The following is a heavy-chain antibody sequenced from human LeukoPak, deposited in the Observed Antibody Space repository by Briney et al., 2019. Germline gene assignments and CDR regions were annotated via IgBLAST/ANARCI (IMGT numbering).Heavy chain of an antibody. CDR2: IYNSGIT. V-gene: IGHV4-4*07. Sequence: SETLSLTCNVSGGSITSYYWSWVRQPAGKGLEWIGRIYNSGITNYNPSLKSRVTMSVDTSKNQFSLKLTSVTAADTAVYYCAGVSAAIHWFHPGGQGTMVTVSS. J-gene: IGHJ5*02. CDR1: GGSITSYY. CDR3: AGVSAAIHWFHP. D-gene: IGHD2-2*01.